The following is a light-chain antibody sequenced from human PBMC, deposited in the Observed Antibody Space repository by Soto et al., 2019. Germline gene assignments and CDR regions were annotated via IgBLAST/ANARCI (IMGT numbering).Light chain of an antibody. CDR3: SSYTAGGTI. CDR1: SGDVGGYYY. CDR2: EVS. V-gene: IGLV2-14*01. Sequence: QSVLTQPASVSGSPGQSITISCTGTSGDVGGYYYVSWYQQLPGKAPKLMISEVSNRPSGVSNRFSGSKSGNTASLTISGLQAEDEADYYSSSYTAGGTIFGTGTKLTVL. J-gene: IGLJ1*01.